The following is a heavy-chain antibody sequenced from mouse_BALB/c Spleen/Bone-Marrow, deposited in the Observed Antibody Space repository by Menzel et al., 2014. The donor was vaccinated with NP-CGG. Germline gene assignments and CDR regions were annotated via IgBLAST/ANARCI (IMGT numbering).Heavy chain of an antibody. Sequence: EVKLMESGPELVKPGASVKMSCKASGYTFTSYVMHWVKQKPGQGLEWIGYINPYNDGTKYNEKFKGKATLTSDKSSSTAYMELSSLTSEDSAVYYCARREDGCGTFYWYFDVWGAGTTVTVSS. J-gene: IGHJ1*01. CDR1: GYTFTSYV. V-gene: IGHV1-14*01. CDR3: ARREDGCGTFYWYFDV. D-gene: IGHD2-3*01. CDR2: INPYNDGT.